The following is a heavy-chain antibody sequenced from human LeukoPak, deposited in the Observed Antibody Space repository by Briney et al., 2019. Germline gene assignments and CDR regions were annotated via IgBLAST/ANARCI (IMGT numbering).Heavy chain of an antibody. CDR1: GFTFSGSG. CDR3: ARAGGYASSWAY. V-gene: IGHV3-23*01. D-gene: IGHD5-12*01. J-gene: IGHJ4*02. Sequence: PGGSLRLSCAASGFTFSGSGMSWVRQAPGKGLEWISSSGDSDGSTYYADSLKGRFTISRDNAKNSLELQMNSLRDEDTAVYYCARAGGYASSWAYWGQGTLVTVSS. CDR2: SGDSDGST.